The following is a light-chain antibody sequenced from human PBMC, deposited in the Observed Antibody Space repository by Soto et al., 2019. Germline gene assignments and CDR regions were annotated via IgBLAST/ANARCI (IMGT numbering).Light chain of an antibody. V-gene: IGLV2-14*03. CDR2: DVS. Sequence: QSALTQPASVSGSPGQSITISCTGTSSDVGGSNHVSWYQQHPGKAPKLIIFDVSHRPSGFSNRFSGSKSGNTASLTISGLQAEDEADYYCSSYTSSSTYVFGTGTKLTVL. J-gene: IGLJ1*01. CDR3: SSYTSSSTYV. CDR1: SSDVGGSNH.